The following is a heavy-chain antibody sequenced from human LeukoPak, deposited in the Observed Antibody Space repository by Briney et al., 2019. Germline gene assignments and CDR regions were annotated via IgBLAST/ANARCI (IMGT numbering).Heavy chain of an antibody. CDR1: GFTFSSYA. CDR2: ISYDGSNK. CDR3: VSFYETY. D-gene: IGHD2/OR15-2a*01. Sequence: GRSLRLSCAASGFTFSSYAMHWVRQAPGKGLEWVAVISYDGSNKYYADSVKGRFTISRDNAKNTVYLQMNSLRAEDTAVYYCVSFYETYWGRGTLVTVSS. J-gene: IGHJ4*02. V-gene: IGHV3-30-3*01.